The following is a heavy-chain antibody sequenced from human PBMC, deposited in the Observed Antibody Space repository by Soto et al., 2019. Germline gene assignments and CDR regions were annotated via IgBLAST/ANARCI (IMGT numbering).Heavy chain of an antibody. J-gene: IGHJ4*02. D-gene: IGHD2-2*01. CDR2: INTGNGNT. CDR1: GYTFTNYG. Sequence: QVQLVQSGAEEKKPGASVKVSCKASGYTFTNYGIHWVRQAPGQRLEWMGWINTGNGNTKYSPEFQGRVTITRDTSANXXYMELSSLRSEDTAVYHCARGAQYHGNAVGYYFDYWGQGTLVTVSS. V-gene: IGHV1-3*04. CDR3: ARGAQYHGNAVGYYFDY.